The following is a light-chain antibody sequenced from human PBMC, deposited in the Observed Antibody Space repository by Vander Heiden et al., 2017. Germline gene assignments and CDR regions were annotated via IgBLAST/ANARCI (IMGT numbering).Light chain of an antibody. CDR3: QQYYSYPRT. CDR1: QGISTY. J-gene: IGKJ1*01. Sequence: AIRMTQSPSTISASTGDRLTLTCRASQGISTYLAWYQQKPGKAPKLLIDVASTLQSGVPSRFSGSGSGTDFTLTVSFLQSEDFATYYCQQYYSYPRTFGQGTKVEIK. CDR2: VAS. V-gene: IGKV1-8*01.